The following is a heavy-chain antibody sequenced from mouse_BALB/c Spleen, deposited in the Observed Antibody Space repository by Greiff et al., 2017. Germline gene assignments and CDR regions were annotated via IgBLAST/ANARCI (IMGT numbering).Heavy chain of an antibody. Sequence: EVKLMESGGDLVKPGGSLKLSCAASGFTFSSYGMSWVRQTPDKRLEWVATISSGGSYTYYPDSVKGRFTISRDNAKNTLYLQMSSLKSEDTAMYYCARRRDGYYFDVWGAGTTVTVSS. CDR2: ISSGGSYT. CDR1: GFTFSSYG. V-gene: IGHV5-6*02. J-gene: IGHJ1*01. D-gene: IGHD2-3*01. CDR3: ARRRDGYYFDV.